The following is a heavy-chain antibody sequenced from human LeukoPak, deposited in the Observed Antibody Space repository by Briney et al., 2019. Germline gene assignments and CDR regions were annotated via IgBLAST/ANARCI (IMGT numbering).Heavy chain of an antibody. V-gene: IGHV1-46*01. D-gene: IGHD3-3*01. CDR1: GYTFTSYY. J-gene: IGHJ5*02. CDR3: ARDFVTIFGVGTNWFDP. CDR2: INPSGDST. Sequence: ASVKVSCKASGYTFTSYYMHWVRQAPGQGLEWMGIINPSGDSTSYAQKFQGRVTMTRDTSTSTVYMELSSLRSEDTAVYYCARDFVTIFGVGTNWFDPWGQGTLVTVSS.